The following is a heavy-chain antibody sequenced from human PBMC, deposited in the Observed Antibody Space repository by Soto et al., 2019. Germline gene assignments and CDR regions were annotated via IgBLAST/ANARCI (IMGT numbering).Heavy chain of an antibody. D-gene: IGHD2-2*01. V-gene: IGHV1-3*01. CDR1: GYTFTSYA. CDR3: AYSQDVPNWFDP. CDR2: INAGNGNT. J-gene: IGHJ5*02. Sequence: ASVKVSCXASGYTFTSYAMHWVRQAPGQRLEWMGWINAGNGNTKYSQKFQGRVTITRDTSASTAYMELSSLRSEDTAVYYCAYSQDVPNWFDPWGQGTLVTVSS.